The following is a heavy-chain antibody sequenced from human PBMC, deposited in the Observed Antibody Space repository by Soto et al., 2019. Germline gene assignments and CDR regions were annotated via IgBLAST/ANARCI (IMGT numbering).Heavy chain of an antibody. D-gene: IGHD3-22*01. CDR3: GKAPHYSSAYFFTVLLNAMDV. V-gene: IGHV3-30*18. J-gene: IGHJ6*01. Sequence: GGSRRLSCAASGFTFSSYAMQWVRQAPGKGLEWVALMSYDGTNEYYADSVKGRFTISRDDSKNMLFLQINSTRSEDTAVYYCGKAPHYSSAYFFTVLLNAMDVWGQGTTVTVSS. CDR2: MSYDGTNE. CDR1: GFTFSSYA.